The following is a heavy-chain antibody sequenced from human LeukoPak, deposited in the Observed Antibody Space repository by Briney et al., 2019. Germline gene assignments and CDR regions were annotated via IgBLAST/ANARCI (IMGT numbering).Heavy chain of an antibody. CDR1: GDSVSSNSAA. J-gene: IGHJ5*02. CDR2: TYYRSKWYN. CDR3: ARDLGINWWFDP. V-gene: IGHV6-1*01. Sequence: SQTLSLTCAISGDSVSSNSAAWNWIRQSPSRGLEWLGRTYYRSKWYNDYAVSVKSRITINPDTSKNQFSLKLSSVTAADTAVYYCARDLGINWWFDPWGQGTLVTVSS. D-gene: IGHD3-3*02.